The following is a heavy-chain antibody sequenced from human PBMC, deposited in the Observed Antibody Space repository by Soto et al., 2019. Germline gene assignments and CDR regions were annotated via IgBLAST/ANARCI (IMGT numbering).Heavy chain of an antibody. J-gene: IGHJ6*03. Sequence: GGSLRLSCAASGFTFSSYAMHWVRQAPGKGLEWVAVLSYDGSNKYYADSVKGRFTISRDNSKNTLYLQMNSLRAEDTAVYYCARRSLGDFWSGRIWYYYYYYMDVWGKGTTVTVSS. CDR1: GFTFSSYA. CDR3: ARRSLGDFWSGRIWYYYYYYMDV. CDR2: LSYDGSNK. V-gene: IGHV3-30-3*01. D-gene: IGHD3-3*01.